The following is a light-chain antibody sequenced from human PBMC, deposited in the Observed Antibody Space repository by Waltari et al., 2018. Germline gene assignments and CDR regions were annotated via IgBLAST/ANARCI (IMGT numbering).Light chain of an antibody. CDR3: QTGGFGIWV. CDR2: VNSDGSH. J-gene: IGLJ3*02. Sequence: QLLLTQSPSASASLGASVKLTCPVSSGHSNYAIAWHQQHPHKGPRYLMKVNSDGSHIKGDGIPDRFSGSSSGAERYLTISSLQSEDEADYYCQTGGFGIWVFGGGTKLTVL. CDR1: SGHSNYA. V-gene: IGLV4-69*01.